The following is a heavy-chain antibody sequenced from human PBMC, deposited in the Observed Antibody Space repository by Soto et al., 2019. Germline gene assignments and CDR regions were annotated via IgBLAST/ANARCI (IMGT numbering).Heavy chain of an antibody. CDR3: ARQGWSGYSPNWFDP. CDR1: GYSFTSYW. J-gene: IGHJ5*02. D-gene: IGHD3-3*01. Sequence: GESLKISCKGSGYSFTSYWIGWVRQMPGKGLEWMGIIYPGDSDTRYSPSFQGQVTISADKSISTAYLQWSSLKASDTAMYYCARQGWSGYSPNWFDPWGQGTLVTVSS. V-gene: IGHV5-51*01. CDR2: IYPGDSDT.